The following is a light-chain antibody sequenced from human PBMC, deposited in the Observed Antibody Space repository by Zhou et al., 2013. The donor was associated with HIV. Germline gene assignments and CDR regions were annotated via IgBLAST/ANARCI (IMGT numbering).Light chain of an antibody. Sequence: EIVLTQSPGTLSLSPGERATLSCRASQRISSSYLAWYQQKLGQAPRLLIYGASSRATGIPDRFSGSGSGTDFTLTISRLEPEDFAVYYXQQYGDSPFFGHGPSWRSN. J-gene: IGKJ2*01. CDR2: GAS. CDR1: QRISSSY. V-gene: IGKV3-20*01. CDR3: QQYGDSPF.